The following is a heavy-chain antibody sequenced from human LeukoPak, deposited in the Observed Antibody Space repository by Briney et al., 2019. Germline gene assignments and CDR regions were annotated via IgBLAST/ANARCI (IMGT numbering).Heavy chain of an antibody. CDR3: ARKGSAAGPEDWFDP. D-gene: IGHD6-13*01. CDR1: GFTFSDYY. J-gene: IGHJ5*02. Sequence: GGSLRLSCAASGFTFSDYYMSWLGQAPGKGLEWVSYISSSGSTIYYADSVKGRFTISRDNAKNSLYLQMNSLRAEDTAVYYCARKGSAAGPEDWFDPWGQGTLVTVSS. CDR2: ISSSGSTI. V-gene: IGHV3-11*04.